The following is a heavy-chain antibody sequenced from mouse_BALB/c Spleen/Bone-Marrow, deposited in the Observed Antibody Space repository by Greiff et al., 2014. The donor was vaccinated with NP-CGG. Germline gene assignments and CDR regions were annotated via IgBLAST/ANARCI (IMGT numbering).Heavy chain of an antibody. D-gene: IGHD1-1*01. CDR1: GYSFTSYW. V-gene: IGHV1S127*01. Sequence: VQLQQSGPQLVRPGVSVKISCKASGYSFTSYWMHWAKQRPGQGLEWIGMIDPSDSETRLNQMFKDKATLTVDKSSSTAYMQLSSPTSEDSAVYYCASYGSSPAWFAYWGQGTLVTVSA. CDR2: IDPSDSET. CDR3: ASYGSSPAWFAY. J-gene: IGHJ3*01.